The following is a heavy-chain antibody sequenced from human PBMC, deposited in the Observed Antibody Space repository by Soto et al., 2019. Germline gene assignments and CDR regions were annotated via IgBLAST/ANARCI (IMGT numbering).Heavy chain of an antibody. CDR2: IYSGGST. J-gene: IGHJ6*02. CDR1: GFTVSSNY. Sequence: SLRLSCAASGFTVSSNYMSWVRQAPGKGLEWVSVIYSGGSTYYADSVKGRFTISRDNSKNTLYLQMNSLRAEDTAVYYCARDRSCSYDYNYYGMDVWGQGTTVTVSS. CDR3: ARDRSCSYDYNYYGMDV. D-gene: IGHD6-13*01. V-gene: IGHV3-66*01.